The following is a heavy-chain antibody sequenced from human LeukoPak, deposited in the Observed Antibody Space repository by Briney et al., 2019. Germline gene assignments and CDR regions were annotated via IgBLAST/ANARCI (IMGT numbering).Heavy chain of an antibody. Sequence: ASVKVSCKVSGYTRTKLSMHWVRQAPGQGLELMGGFDPEYGETIYAQKFQGRVTMTEDTSTDTAYMELSSLRSEDTAVYYCATGPLTRSGWFDTWGQGTLVTVSS. CDR1: GYTRTKLS. V-gene: IGHV1-24*01. CDR3: ATGPLTRSGWFDT. J-gene: IGHJ5*02. CDR2: FDPEYGET.